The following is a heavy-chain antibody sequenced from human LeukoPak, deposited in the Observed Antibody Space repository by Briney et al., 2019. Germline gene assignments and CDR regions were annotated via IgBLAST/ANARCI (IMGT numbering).Heavy chain of an antibody. Sequence: GASVKVSCKASGYTFTGYYIHWVRQAPGQGPDWLGWINPNSGGTNYAQKFQGRVTMTRDTSITTAYMDLTRLRSDDTAVYYCAKDLIPDDYYYMDVWGKGTTVIVSS. CDR1: GYTFTGYY. V-gene: IGHV1-2*02. D-gene: IGHD1-14*01. CDR2: INPNSGGT. J-gene: IGHJ6*03. CDR3: AKDLIPDDYYYMDV.